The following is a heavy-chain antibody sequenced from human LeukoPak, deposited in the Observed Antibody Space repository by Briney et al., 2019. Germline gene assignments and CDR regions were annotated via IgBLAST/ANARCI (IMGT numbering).Heavy chain of an antibody. CDR3: ARAWSYYYYYGMDV. CDR2: IDPSSTYI. Sequence: GGSLRLSCSASRFTFSSYTMNWVRQAPGKGLEWVSSIDPSSTYIYYADSVKGRFAISRDNAQNSLYLQMNSLRAEDTAVYYCARAWSYYYYYGMDVWGQGTTVTVSS. D-gene: IGHD1-1*01. V-gene: IGHV3-21*01. CDR1: RFTFSSYT. J-gene: IGHJ6*02.